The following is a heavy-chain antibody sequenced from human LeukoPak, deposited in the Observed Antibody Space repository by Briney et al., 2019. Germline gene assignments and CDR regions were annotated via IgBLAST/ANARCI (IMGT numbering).Heavy chain of an antibody. CDR3: AKDRAYYSDSSGYYLVRAYDY. CDR2: ISGSGGST. CDR1: GFTFSTYA. J-gene: IGHJ4*02. Sequence: GGSLRLSCAASGFTFSTYAMSWVRHAPGKGLEWVSGISGSGGSTFYADSVKGRFTISRDNSKNTLYLQMNSLRAEDTAVYYCAKDRAYYSDSSGYYLVRAYDYWGQGTLVTVSS. V-gene: IGHV3-23*01. D-gene: IGHD3-22*01.